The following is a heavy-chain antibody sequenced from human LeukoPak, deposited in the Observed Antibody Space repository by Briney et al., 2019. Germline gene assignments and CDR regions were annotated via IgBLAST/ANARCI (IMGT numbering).Heavy chain of an antibody. J-gene: IGHJ4*02. Sequence: GGSLRLSCAASGFTFSSYWMSWVRQAPGKGLEWVANIKQDGSEKYYVDSVKGRFTISRDNAKTSLYLQMNSLRAEDTAVYYCARDLTMVRGVIIIGDLDYWGQGTLVTVSS. D-gene: IGHD3-10*01. V-gene: IGHV3-7*01. CDR3: ARDLTMVRGVIIIGDLDY. CDR1: GFTFSSYW. CDR2: IKQDGSEK.